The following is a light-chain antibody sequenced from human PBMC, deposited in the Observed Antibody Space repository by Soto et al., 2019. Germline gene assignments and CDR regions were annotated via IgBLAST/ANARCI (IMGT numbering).Light chain of an antibody. J-gene: IGKJ5*01. V-gene: IGKV1-6*01. CDR1: QGIRNY. CDR3: LQDYNYPIT. CDR2: AAS. Sequence: AIQMTQSPSSLSASVGDRITITCRASQGIRNYLGWYQQKPGKAPKLLIYAASSLQSGVPSRFSGSGSGTDFTLTISSLQPEDFANYYCLQDYNYPITFGQGTRLEIK.